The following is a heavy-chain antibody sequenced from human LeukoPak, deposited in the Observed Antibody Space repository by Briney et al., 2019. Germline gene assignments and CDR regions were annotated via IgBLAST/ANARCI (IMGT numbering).Heavy chain of an antibody. V-gene: IGHV4-39*01. Sequence: PSETLSLTCTVSGGSIRSSSYYWGWIRQPPGKGLEWIGSIYYSGSTYYNPSLKSRVTISVDTSKNQFSLKLSSVTAADTVFFFKQKTAYDILTGYYNVDYWGQGTLVTVSS. D-gene: IGHD3-9*01. CDR1: GGSIRSSSYY. J-gene: IGHJ4*02. CDR2: IYYSGST. CDR3: QKTAYDILTGYYNVDY.